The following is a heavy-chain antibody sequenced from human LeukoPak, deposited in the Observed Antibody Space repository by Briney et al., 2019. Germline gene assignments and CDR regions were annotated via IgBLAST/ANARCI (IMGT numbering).Heavy chain of an antibody. CDR2: ISYDGSNK. CDR3: ARDRIAAAGTVDY. CDR1: GFTFSSYA. D-gene: IGHD6-13*01. V-gene: IGHV3-30*04. J-gene: IGHJ4*02. Sequence: GRSLRLSCAASGFTFSSYAMHWVRQAPGKGLEWVAVISYDGSNKYYADSVKGRFTISRDNSKNTLYLQMNSLRAEDTAVYYCARDRIAAAGTVDYWGQGTLATVSS.